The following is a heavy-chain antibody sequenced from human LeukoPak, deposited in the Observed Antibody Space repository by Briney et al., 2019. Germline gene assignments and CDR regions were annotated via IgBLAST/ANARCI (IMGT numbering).Heavy chain of an antibody. Sequence: PGGSLRLSCSASGFTFSDYAMSWVRQAPGKGPEWVSTISGTDGSTYYADSVKGRLTISRDNSKNTLYLQMNSLRAEDTAVYNCAKASCSFTNCYLNSWGQGTLVTVSS. J-gene: IGHJ4*02. CDR3: AKASCSFTNCYLNS. D-gene: IGHD2-2*01. CDR1: GFTFSDYA. CDR2: ISGTDGST. V-gene: IGHV3-23*01.